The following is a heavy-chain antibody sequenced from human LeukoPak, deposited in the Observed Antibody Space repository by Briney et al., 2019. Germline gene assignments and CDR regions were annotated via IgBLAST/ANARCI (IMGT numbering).Heavy chain of an antibody. D-gene: IGHD5-18*01. CDR3: ARGRIARLPYFDY. CDR2: IYYSGST. Sequence: SETLSLTCTVSGGSISSGSYYWSWIRQPAGKGLEWIGSIYYSGSTDYNPSLKSRVTISVDTSKNQFSLKLSSVTAADTAVYYCARGRIARLPYFDYWGQGTLVTVSS. V-gene: IGHV4-61*10. CDR1: GGSISSGSYY. J-gene: IGHJ4*02.